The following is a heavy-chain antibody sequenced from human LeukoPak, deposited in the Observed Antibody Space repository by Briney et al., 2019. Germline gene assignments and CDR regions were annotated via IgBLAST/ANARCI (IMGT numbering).Heavy chain of an antibody. V-gene: IGHV1-2*02. CDR1: GYTFTGYY. CDR2: INPNSGGT. Sequence: ASVKVSCKASGYTFTGYYMHWVRQAPGQGLEWMGWINPNSGGTNYAQKFQGRVTMTRATSISTAYMELSRLRSDDTAVCYCAPTHSGTGWSYFDYWGQGTLVTVSS. D-gene: IGHD6-19*01. J-gene: IGHJ4*02. CDR3: APTHSGTGWSYFDY.